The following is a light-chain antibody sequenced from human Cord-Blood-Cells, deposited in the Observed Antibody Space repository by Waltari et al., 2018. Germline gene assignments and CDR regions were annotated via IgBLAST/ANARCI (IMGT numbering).Light chain of an antibody. CDR1: SSDVGGYNY. CDR2: DGS. J-gene: IGLJ2*01. Sequence: QSALTQPASVSGSPGQSITISCTGTSSDVGGYNYVSWYQQHPGKAPKLRIYDGSNRPSGFSNRFSGSKSGNTASLTISGLQAEDEADYYCSSYTSSSTYVVFGGGTKLTVL. V-gene: IGLV2-14*01. CDR3: SSYTSSSTYVV.